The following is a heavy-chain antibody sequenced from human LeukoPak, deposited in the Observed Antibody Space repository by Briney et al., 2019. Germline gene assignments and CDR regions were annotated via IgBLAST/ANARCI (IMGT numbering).Heavy chain of an antibody. CDR1: GGTFSSYA. Sequence: EASVKVSCKASGGTFSSYAISWVRQAPGQGLEWMGRIIPILGIANYAQKFQGRVTITADKSTSTAYMELSSLRSEDTAVYYCARDPDYGSGTSGDWGQGTLVTVSS. D-gene: IGHD3-10*01. V-gene: IGHV1-69*04. CDR2: IIPILGIA. J-gene: IGHJ4*02. CDR3: ARDPDYGSGTSGD.